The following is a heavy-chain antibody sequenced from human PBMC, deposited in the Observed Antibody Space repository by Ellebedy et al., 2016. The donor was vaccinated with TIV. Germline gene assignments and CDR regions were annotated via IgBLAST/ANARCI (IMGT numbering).Heavy chain of an antibody. J-gene: IGHJ5*02. CDR1: GASISTYY. CDR3: ARDRPDPTAAPGTDGDWFDP. V-gene: IGHV4-30-4*01. Sequence: SETLSLXXTVSGASISTYYWSWIRQPPGKGLEWIGYIYYSGSTYYTPSLKSRLSISIDTSKNQFSLNLRSVTAADTAMYFCARDRPDPTAAPGTDGDWFDPWGQGTLVTVSS. D-gene: IGHD6-13*01. CDR2: IYYSGST.